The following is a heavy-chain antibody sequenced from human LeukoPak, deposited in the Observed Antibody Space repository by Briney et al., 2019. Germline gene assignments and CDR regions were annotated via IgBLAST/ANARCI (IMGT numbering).Heavy chain of an antibody. CDR2: IYYSGST. J-gene: IGHJ3*02. D-gene: IGHD1-26*01. CDR1: GGSISSSSYY. Sequence: SETLSLTCTVSGGSISSSSYYWGWIRQPPGKGLEWIGSIYYSGSTYYNPSLKSRVTISVDTSKNQFSLKLSSVTAADTAVYYCAREWGGSYLIWAFDIWGQGTMVTVSS. V-gene: IGHV4-39*07. CDR3: AREWGGSYLIWAFDI.